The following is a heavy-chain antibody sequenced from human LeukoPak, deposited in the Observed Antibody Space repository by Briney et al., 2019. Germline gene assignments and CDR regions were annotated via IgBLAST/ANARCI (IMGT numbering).Heavy chain of an antibody. Sequence: PGGSLRLSCAASGFSFSNYHMNWVRQAPGKGLEWVSYISSGSSTIYYADSVKGRFTISRDNAENSLFLQMNSLRDEDTAVYYCARESYYNSGYFYNWGQGTLVTVSS. CDR3: ARESYYNSGYFYN. V-gene: IGHV3-48*02. CDR2: ISSGSSTI. J-gene: IGHJ1*01. CDR1: GFSFSNYH. D-gene: IGHD3-22*01.